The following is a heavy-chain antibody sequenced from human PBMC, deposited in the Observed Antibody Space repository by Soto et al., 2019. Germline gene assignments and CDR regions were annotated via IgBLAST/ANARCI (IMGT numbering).Heavy chain of an antibody. D-gene: IGHD3-3*01. CDR1: GGSISSYY. J-gene: IGHJ6*02. CDR3: ASGTTFLEWSYYGRDV. V-gene: IGHV4-4*07. Sequence: QVQLQESGPGLVKPSETLSLTCTVSGGSISSYYWSWIRQPAVTGLEWIGRIYTSGITNYNPALNLRVAMSVETSKNQFSLKLSSVTAADTSVYYCASGTTFLEWSYYGRDVWGQGTTVTVSS. CDR2: IYTSGIT.